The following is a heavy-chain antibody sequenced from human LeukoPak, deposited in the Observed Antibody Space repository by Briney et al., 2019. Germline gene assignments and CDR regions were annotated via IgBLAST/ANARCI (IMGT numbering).Heavy chain of an antibody. J-gene: IGHJ4*02. V-gene: IGHV3-66*01. D-gene: IGHD3-3*01. CDR1: GFTVSSNY. CDR3: ARGTVYDFWSGYSPGYYFDY. CDR2: IYSGGST. Sequence: GGSLRLSCAASGFTVSSNYMSWVRQAPGKGLEWVSVIYSGGSTYYADSVKGRFTISRDNSKNTLYLQMNSLRAEDTAVYYCARGTVYDFWSGYSPGYYFDYWGQGTLVTVSS.